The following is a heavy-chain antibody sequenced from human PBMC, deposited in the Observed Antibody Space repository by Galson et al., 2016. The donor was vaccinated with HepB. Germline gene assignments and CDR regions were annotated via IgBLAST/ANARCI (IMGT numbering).Heavy chain of an antibody. J-gene: IGHJ4*02. CDR1: GFTFRGYA. V-gene: IGHV3-23*01. D-gene: IGHD2-2*01. Sequence: SLRLSCAASGFTFRGYAMSWVRQAPGKGLEWVSAISGSGGSTYYAGSVKGRFTISRDNSKKTLYMQMNSLRAEDTAVYYCAKRSQGPVATATSSFEYWGQGTLVSVSS. CDR2: ISGSGGST. CDR3: AKRSQGPVATATSSFEY.